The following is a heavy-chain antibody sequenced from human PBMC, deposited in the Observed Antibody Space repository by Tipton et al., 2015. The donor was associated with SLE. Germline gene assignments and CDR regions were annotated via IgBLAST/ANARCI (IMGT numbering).Heavy chain of an antibody. CDR2: IYTSGST. Sequence: TLSLTCTVSGGSISSGSYYWSWIRQPAGKGLEWIGYIYTSGSTNYNPSLKSRVTISVDTSKNQFSLKLSSVTAADTAVYYCARKGDYYGSGRRGFDYWGQGTLVTVSS. D-gene: IGHD3-10*01. CDR1: GGSISSGSYY. CDR3: ARKGDYYGSGRRGFDY. V-gene: IGHV4-61*09. J-gene: IGHJ4*02.